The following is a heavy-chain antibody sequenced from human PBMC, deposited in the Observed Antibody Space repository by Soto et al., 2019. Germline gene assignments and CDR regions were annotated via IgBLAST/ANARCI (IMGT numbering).Heavy chain of an antibody. CDR1: GGSISSYY. Sequence: PEETLSLTCTVSGGSISSYYWSWIRQPPGKGLEWIGYIYYSGSTNYNPSLKSRVTISVDTSKNQFSLKLSSVTAADTAVYYCARMMVVVAAEEWLDPWGQGTLVTVS. CDR3: ARMMVVVAAEEWLDP. CDR2: IYYSGST. J-gene: IGHJ5*02. V-gene: IGHV4-59*01. D-gene: IGHD2-2*01.